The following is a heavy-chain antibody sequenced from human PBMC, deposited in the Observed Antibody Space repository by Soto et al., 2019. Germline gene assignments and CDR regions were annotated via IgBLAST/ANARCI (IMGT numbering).Heavy chain of an antibody. V-gene: IGHV3-33*01. D-gene: IGHD3-3*01. J-gene: IGHJ6*02. CDR2: IWYDGSNK. CDR3: ARDSITIFGVDPYGMDV. Sequence: PGGSLRLSCAASGFTFSSYGMHWVRQAPGKGLEWVAVIWYDGSNKYYADSVKGRFTISRDNSKNTLYLQMNSLRAEDTAVYYCARDSITIFGVDPYGMDVWGQGTTVTV. CDR1: GFTFSSYG.